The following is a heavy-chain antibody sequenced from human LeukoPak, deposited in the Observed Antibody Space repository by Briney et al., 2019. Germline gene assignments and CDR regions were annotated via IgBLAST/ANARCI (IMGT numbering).Heavy chain of an antibody. CDR2: ISGSGGST. V-gene: IGHV3-23*01. CDR1: GFTFSSYG. Sequence: PGGSLRLSCAASGFTFSSYGMSWVRQAPGKGLEWVSAISGSGGSTYYADSVKGRFTISRDNSKNTLYLQMSSLRDDDTAVYYCTRDRGWQQFDYWGQGTLVTVSS. CDR3: TRDRGWQQFDY. J-gene: IGHJ4*02. D-gene: IGHD5-24*01.